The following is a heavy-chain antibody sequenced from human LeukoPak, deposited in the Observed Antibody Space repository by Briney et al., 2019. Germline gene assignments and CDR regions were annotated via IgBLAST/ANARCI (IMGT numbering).Heavy chain of an antibody. CDR2: VIPIFGTA. Sequence: SVKGSCKASGGTFSSYSISWVRQAPGQRVEGMGGVIPIFGTANYAQKFQGRVTIIADESTSTAYMELSSLRSEDTAVYYCARDPMQEYCGGDCYSPWGQGTLVTVSS. CDR3: ARDPMQEYCGGDCYSP. D-gene: IGHD2-21*02. J-gene: IGHJ5*02. CDR1: GGTFSSYS. V-gene: IGHV1-69*13.